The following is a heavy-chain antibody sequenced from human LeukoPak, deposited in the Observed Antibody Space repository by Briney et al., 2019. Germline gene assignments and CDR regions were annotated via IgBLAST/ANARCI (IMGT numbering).Heavy chain of an antibody. CDR1: GFTFSNAW. CDR2: IKSKTDGGTT. Sequence: GGSLRLSCAASGFTFSNAWTSWVRQAPGKGLEWVGRIKSKTDGGTTDYAAPVKGRFTISRDDSKNTLYLQMNSLKTEDTAVYYCTTDLYCSSTSCPPATFDYWGRGTLVTVSS. V-gene: IGHV3-15*01. D-gene: IGHD2-2*01. J-gene: IGHJ4*02. CDR3: TTDLYCSSTSCPPATFDY.